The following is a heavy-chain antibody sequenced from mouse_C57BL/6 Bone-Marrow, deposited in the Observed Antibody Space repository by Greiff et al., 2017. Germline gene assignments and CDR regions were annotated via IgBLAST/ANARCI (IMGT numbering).Heavy chain of an antibody. Sequence: EVQLVESGGDLVKPGGSLKLSCAASGFTFTSYWMSWVRQTPDKRLEWVATISSGGSYTYYPDSVKGRFTISRDNAKNTLYLQMSSQKSEDTAMCYCACPITAEYFDVWGTGTTVTVSA. D-gene: IGHD1-2*01. CDR1: GFTFTSYW. CDR2: ISSGGSYT. CDR3: ACPITAEYFDV. V-gene: IGHV5-6*01. J-gene: IGHJ1*03.